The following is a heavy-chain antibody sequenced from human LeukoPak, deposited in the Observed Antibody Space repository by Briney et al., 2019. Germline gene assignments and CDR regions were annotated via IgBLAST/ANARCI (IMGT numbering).Heavy chain of an antibody. J-gene: IGHJ4*02. D-gene: IGHD3-22*01. CDR3: ASLKGLFDYFDY. CDR1: GFIVSNNY. CDR2: LYNAGST. Sequence: GGSLRLSCVASGFIVSNNYMSWVRQAPGKGLEWVSVLYNAGSTYYADSVKGRFTISRDNSRNTLYLQMYSLRAEDTAVYYCASLKGLFDYFDYWGQGTLVTVSS. V-gene: IGHV3-53*01.